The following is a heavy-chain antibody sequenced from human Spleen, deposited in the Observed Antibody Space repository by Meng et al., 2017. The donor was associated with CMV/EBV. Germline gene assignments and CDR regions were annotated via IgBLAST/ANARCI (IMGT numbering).Heavy chain of an antibody. V-gene: IGHV4-39*07. CDR3: ARGGYSSGWPFGY. D-gene: IGHD6-19*01. J-gene: IGHJ4*02. CDR2: IFYSGSA. Sequence: SETLSLTCTVSGGSISGRTYYWGWIRQPPGKGLEWVGNIFYSGSAYYNPSLKSRVTISVDTSKNQFSLKLSSVTAADTAVYYCARGGYSSGWPFGYWGQGTLVTVSS. CDR1: GGSISGRTYY.